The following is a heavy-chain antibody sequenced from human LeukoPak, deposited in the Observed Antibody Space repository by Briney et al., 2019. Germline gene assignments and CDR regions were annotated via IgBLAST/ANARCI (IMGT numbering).Heavy chain of an antibody. Sequence: SETLSLTCTVSGVSISDYYWSWIRQPPGKGLEWIGYVHYSGVKKYNPSLKSRVTISVDTSKNQFSLKLSSVTAADTAVYYCARTRAYFDYWGQGTLVTVSS. J-gene: IGHJ4*02. CDR2: VHYSGVK. V-gene: IGHV4-59*01. CDR1: GVSISDYY. CDR3: ARTRAYFDY.